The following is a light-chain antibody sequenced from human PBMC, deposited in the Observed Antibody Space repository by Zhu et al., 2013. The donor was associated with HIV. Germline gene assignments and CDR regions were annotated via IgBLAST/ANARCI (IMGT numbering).Light chain of an antibody. CDR1: SSNIENNY. CDR3: GTWDNSLRAWV. CDR2: DNN. Sequence: QSVLTQPPSVSAAPGQKVTISCSGSSSNIENNYVCWYQHLPGTAPKFLIYDNNKRFSGIPDRFSGSKSGTSATLGITGLQTGDEADYYCGTWDNSLRAWVFGGGTKLTVL. J-gene: IGLJ3*02. V-gene: IGLV1-51*01.